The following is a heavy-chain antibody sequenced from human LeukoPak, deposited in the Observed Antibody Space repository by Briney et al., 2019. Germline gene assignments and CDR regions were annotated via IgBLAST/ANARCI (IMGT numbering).Heavy chain of an antibody. D-gene: IGHD5-24*01. CDR2: IYYSGSA. J-gene: IGHJ5*02. CDR1: GGSINNYY. V-gene: IGHV4-59*01. Sequence: PSETLSLTCTVSGGSINNYYWSWIRQAPGKGLEWIGYIYYSGSANYNPSLKSRVTISVDTSKNQFSLRLSSVTAADTAVYYCARGREMATLKASDPWGQGTLVTVSS. CDR3: ARGREMATLKASDP.